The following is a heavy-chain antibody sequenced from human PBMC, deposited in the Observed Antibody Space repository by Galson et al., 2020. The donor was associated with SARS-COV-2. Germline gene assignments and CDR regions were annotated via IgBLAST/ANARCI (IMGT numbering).Heavy chain of an antibody. CDR1: GFTFGDYA. Sequence: GESLKISCTASGFTFGDYAMSWFRQAPGKGLEWVGFIRSKAYGGTTEYAASVKGRFTISRDDSKSIAYLQMNSLKTEDTAVYYCTRAILGYCSGGSCYSKSYYFDYWGQGTLVTVSS. D-gene: IGHD2-15*01. CDR2: IRSKAYGGTT. V-gene: IGHV3-49*03. J-gene: IGHJ4*02. CDR3: TRAILGYCSGGSCYSKSYYFDY.